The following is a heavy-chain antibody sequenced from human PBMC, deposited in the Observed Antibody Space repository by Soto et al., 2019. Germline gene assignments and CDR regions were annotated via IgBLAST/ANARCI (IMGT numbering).Heavy chain of an antibody. D-gene: IGHD2-21*01. Sequence: VGSLRLFCVASGFTFSDFYMTWIRQAPGKGLEWLSYISPNSKYREYADSVKGRHTISRDNAKKSLYLQMNSLRAEDTAVYYCVRGGGGGQFDSWGQGTLVTVSS. CDR3: VRGGGGGQFDS. V-gene: IGHV3-11*06. CDR1: GFTFSDFY. J-gene: IGHJ4*02. CDR2: ISPNSKYR.